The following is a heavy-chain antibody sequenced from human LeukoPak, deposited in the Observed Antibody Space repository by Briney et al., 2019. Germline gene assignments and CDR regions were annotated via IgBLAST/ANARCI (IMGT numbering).Heavy chain of an antibody. D-gene: IGHD2-21*01. Sequence: ASETLPLTCSVSSLSITSYYWTWIRQPPGKGLEWIGYIYHSGNTKYNPSLKGRVTMSIDTSKNQFFLNVTSVTAADTAVYYCASEVADGYWGQGTLVIVS. CDR1: SLSITSYY. CDR3: ASEVADGY. J-gene: IGHJ4*02. CDR2: IYHSGNT. V-gene: IGHV4-59*01.